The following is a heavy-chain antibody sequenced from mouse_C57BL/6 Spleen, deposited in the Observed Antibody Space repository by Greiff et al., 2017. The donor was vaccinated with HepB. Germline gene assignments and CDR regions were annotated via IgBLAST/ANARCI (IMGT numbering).Heavy chain of an antibody. CDR2: IYPGSGNT. CDR3: AGGYYGYFDV. V-gene: IGHV1-76*01. J-gene: IGHJ1*03. CDR1: GYTFTDYY. D-gene: IGHD2-2*01. Sequence: VKVVESGAELVRPGASVKLSCKASGYTFTDYYINWVKQRPGQGLEWIARIYPGSGNTYYNEKFKGKATLTAEKSSSTAYMQLSSLTSEDSAVYFCAGGYYGYFDVWGTGTTVTVSS.